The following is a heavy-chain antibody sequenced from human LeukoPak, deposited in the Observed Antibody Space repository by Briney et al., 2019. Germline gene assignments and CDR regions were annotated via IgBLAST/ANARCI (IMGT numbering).Heavy chain of an antibody. D-gene: IGHD4-23*01. CDR2: IYSGGSI. CDR3: ARPPCGGGDY. Sequence: PGGSLRLSCAASGLTVSSYMSWVRQAPAKGLEWVAVIYSGGSIYYAESVKARVTISRDKSKNKQYLHMNSLRTEDTAVYYCARPPCGGGDYWGQRTLVSVSS. V-gene: IGHV3-66*04. J-gene: IGHJ4*02. CDR1: GLTVSSY.